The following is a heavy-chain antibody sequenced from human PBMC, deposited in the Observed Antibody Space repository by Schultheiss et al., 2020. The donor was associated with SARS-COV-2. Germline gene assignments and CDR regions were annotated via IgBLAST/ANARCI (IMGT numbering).Heavy chain of an antibody. J-gene: IGHJ4*02. CDR3: ARGGLYVVAARNFKFDY. Sequence: GSLRLSCAVYGGSFSGYYWSWIRQPPGKGLEWIGYIYYSGSTNYNPSLKSRVTISVDTSKNQFSLKLSSVTAADTAVYYCARGGLYVVAARNFKFDYWGQGTLVSVSS. D-gene: IGHD6-6*01. CDR1: GGSFSGYY. CDR2: IYYSGST. V-gene: IGHV4-59*12.